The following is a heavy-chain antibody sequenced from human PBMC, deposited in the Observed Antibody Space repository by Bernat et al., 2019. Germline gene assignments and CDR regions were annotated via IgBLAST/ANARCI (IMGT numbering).Heavy chain of an antibody. CDR2: ISYSGNL. Sequence: QLQLQESGPGLVKPSETLSLTCTVSGGSISSSSYYWGWIRQPPGKGLEWIGSISYSGNLNYNPSLKSRVTISVDTSKNQFSLKLSSVTAADTAVYYCARLEVTTVDAFDLWGQGTMVTVSS. D-gene: IGHD4-17*01. V-gene: IGHV4-39*01. J-gene: IGHJ3*01. CDR1: GGSISSSSYY. CDR3: ARLEVTTVDAFDL.